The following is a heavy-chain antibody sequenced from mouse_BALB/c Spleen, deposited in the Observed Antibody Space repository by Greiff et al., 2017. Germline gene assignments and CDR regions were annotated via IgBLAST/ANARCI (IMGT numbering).Heavy chain of an antibody. CDR2: ISSGGST. CDR3: ARGLGGNYAMDY. J-gene: IGHJ4*01. Sequence: EVQLVESGGGLVKPGGSLKLSCAASGFTFSSYAMSWVRQTPEKRLEWVASISSGGSTYYPDSVKGRFTISRDNARNILYLQMSSLRSEDTAMYYCARGLGGNYAMDYWGQGTSVTVSS. D-gene: IGHD4-1*01. CDR1: GFTFSSYA. V-gene: IGHV5-6-5*01.